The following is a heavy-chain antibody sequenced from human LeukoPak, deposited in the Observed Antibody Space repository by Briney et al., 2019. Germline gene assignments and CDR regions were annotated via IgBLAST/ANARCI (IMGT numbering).Heavy chain of an antibody. D-gene: IGHD2-2*01. CDR3: ARRQLPDAFDI. J-gene: IGHJ3*02. CDR1: GYSFTSYW. V-gene: IGHV5-10-1*01. CDR2: IDPSDSYS. Sequence: GESLKISRKGSGYSFTSYWISWVRQMPGKGLEWMGRIDPSDSYSNYSPSFQGHVTISADKSINTDYVQWSSLRASDTAMYYCARRQLPDAFDIWGQGTMVTVSS.